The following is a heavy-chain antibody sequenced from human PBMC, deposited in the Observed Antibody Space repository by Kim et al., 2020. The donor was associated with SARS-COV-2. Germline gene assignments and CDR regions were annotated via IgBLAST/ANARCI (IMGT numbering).Heavy chain of an antibody. J-gene: IGHJ3*02. V-gene: IGHV4-34*01. CDR2: INHSGST. CDR3: ARARTPHAFDI. Sequence: SETLSLTCAVYGGSFSGYYWSWIRQPPGKGLEWIGEINHSGSTNYNPSLKSRVTISVDTSKTQFSLKLSSVTAADRAVYYCARARTPHAFDIWGQGTLVT. CDR1: GGSFSGYY. D-gene: IGHD2-2*01.